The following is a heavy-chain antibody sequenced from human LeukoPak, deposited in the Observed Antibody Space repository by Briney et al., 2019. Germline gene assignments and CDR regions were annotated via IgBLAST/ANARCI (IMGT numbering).Heavy chain of an antibody. Sequence: GGSLRLSCAASGFSLSSYWMTWVRQAPGKGLEWVSIISSGSSAIFSADALKGRFTISRDDAKNLLYLDMNSLRAEDTAVYYCARGGSRNDYNLARGYYFDYWGQGTLVTVSS. CDR2: ISSGSSAI. J-gene: IGHJ4*02. D-gene: IGHD5-24*01. V-gene: IGHV3-21*04. CDR1: GFSLSSYW. CDR3: ARGGSRNDYNLARGYYFDY.